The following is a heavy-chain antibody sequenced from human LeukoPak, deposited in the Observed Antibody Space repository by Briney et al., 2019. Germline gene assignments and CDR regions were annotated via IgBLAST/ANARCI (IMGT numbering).Heavy chain of an antibody. CDR1: GFTFSSYG. D-gene: IGHD3-22*01. J-gene: IGHJ4*02. CDR2: IRYDGSNK. Sequence: GGSLRLSCAASGFTFSSYGIHWVRQAPGKGLEWVAFIRYDGSNKYYADSVKGRFTISRDNSKNTLYLQMNSLRAEDTAVYYCAETWAYYYDSSGYRPIVYWGQGTLVTVSS. CDR3: AETWAYYYDSSGYRPIVY. V-gene: IGHV3-30*02.